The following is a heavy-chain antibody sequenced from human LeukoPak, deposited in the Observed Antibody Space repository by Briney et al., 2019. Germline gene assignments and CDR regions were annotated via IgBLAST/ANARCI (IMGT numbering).Heavy chain of an antibody. CDR2: VTDAGFA. V-gene: IGHV4-59*01. CDR3: ARDRAVGGRFFDL. Sequence: SETLSLTCTVSSTSLTTYYWSWIRQPPGKGLEWIGYVTDAGFATYNPSLKSRVTLSVDTSTNQLSLKVHSVTVSDTAVYHCARDRAVGGRFFDLWGQGILVSVSS. J-gene: IGHJ4*02. CDR1: STSLTTYY. D-gene: IGHD6-19*01.